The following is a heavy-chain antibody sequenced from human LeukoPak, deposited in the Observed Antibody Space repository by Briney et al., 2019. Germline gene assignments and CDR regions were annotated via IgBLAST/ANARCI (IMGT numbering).Heavy chain of an antibody. J-gene: IGHJ5*02. Sequence: GGSLRLSCAASGFTVSSNYMSWVRQAPGTGLEWVSIIYSGGSTYYADSVKGRFTISRGNSKNMLYLQMNDLRAEDTAVYYCARDHYPNNWFDPWGQGTLVTVSS. V-gene: IGHV3-53*01. D-gene: IGHD1-26*01. CDR3: ARDHYPNNWFDP. CDR1: GFTVSSNY. CDR2: IYSGGST.